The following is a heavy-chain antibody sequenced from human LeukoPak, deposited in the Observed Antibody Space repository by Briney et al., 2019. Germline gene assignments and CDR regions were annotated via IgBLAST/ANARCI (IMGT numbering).Heavy chain of an antibody. CDR1: GGTFSSYA. CDR3: AGLRGYCSSTSCPYGMDV. D-gene: IGHD2-2*01. CDR2: IIPILGIA. Sequence: SVKVSCKASGGTFSSYAISWARQAPGQGLEWMGRIIPILGIANYAQKFQGRVTITADKSTSTAYMELSSLRSEDTAVYYCAGLRGYCSSTSCPYGMDVWGQGTTVTVSS. V-gene: IGHV1-69*04. J-gene: IGHJ6*02.